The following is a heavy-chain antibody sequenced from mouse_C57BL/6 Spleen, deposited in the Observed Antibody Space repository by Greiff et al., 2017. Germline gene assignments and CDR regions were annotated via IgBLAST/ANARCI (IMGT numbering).Heavy chain of an antibody. V-gene: IGHV1-9*01. CDR1: GYTFTGYW. CDR2: ILPGSGST. Sequence: VQLQQSGAELMKPGASVKLSCKATGYTFTGYWLEWVKQRPGHGLEWIGEILPGSGSTNYNEKFKGKATFTADTSSNTAYMQLSSLTTEDSAIYYCARSAYYSNYTDYYAMDYWGQGTSGTVSS. D-gene: IGHD2-5*01. CDR3: ARSAYYSNYTDYYAMDY. J-gene: IGHJ4*01.